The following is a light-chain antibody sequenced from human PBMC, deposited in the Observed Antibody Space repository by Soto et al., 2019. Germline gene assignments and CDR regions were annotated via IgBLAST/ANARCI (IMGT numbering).Light chain of an antibody. Sequence: DIQMTQSPSTLSASVGDRVAITCRASQSISAWLAWYQQKPRKAPTLLIYKASTLEIGVPSRFSGSGSGTEFTLTISSPQPDDFAPYYCQQYNSYSTWTFGQGTKVDI. J-gene: IGKJ1*01. V-gene: IGKV1-5*03. CDR3: QQYNSYSTWT. CDR2: KAS. CDR1: QSISAW.